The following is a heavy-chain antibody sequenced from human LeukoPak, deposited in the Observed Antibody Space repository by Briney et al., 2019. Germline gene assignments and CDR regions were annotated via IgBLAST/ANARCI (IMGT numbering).Heavy chain of an antibody. J-gene: IGHJ4*02. CDR1: GFTFSSYW. Sequence: GGSLRLSCAASGFTFSSYWMHWVRQAPGKGLEWVSGISWNNGSIDYADSVKGRFTISRDNAKNSLYLHMNSLRSEDTALYYCAKSYFDSSDYYGGSYFDYWGQGTLVTVSS. CDR3: AKSYFDSSDYYGGSYFDY. V-gene: IGHV3-9*01. CDR2: ISWNNGSI. D-gene: IGHD3-22*01.